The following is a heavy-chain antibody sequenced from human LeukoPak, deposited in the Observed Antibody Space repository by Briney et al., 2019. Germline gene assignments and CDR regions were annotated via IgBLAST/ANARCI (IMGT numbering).Heavy chain of an antibody. CDR3: AKDLSVCSGGSCYLSDP. Sequence: KPSETLSLTCTVSGGSISSSSYYWGWIRQPPGKGLEWIGSIYYSGSTYYNPSLKSRVTISVDTSKNQFSLKLSSVTAADTAVYYCAKDLSVCSGGSCYLSDPWGQGTLVTVSS. CDR2: IYYSGST. D-gene: IGHD2-15*01. J-gene: IGHJ5*02. V-gene: IGHV4-39*07. CDR1: GGSISSSSYY.